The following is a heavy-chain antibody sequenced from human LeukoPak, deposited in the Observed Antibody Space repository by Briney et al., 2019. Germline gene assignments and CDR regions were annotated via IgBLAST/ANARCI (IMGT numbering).Heavy chain of an antibody. CDR1: GFTFSSYA. Sequence: GGSLRLSCTASGFTFSSYAMHWVCQAPGKGLEWVAVISYDGSNKYYADSVKGRFTISRDNSKNTLYLQMNSLRAEDTAVYYCAREQYYDYVWGSYRWGLFDYWGQGTLVTVSS. CDR2: ISYDGSNK. J-gene: IGHJ4*02. V-gene: IGHV3-30*04. CDR3: AREQYYDYVWGSYRWGLFDY. D-gene: IGHD3-16*02.